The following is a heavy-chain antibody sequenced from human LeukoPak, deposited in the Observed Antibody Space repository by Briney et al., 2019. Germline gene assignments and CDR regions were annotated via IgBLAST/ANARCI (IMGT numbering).Heavy chain of an antibody. CDR1: GGSISSYY. V-gene: IGHV4-59*01. J-gene: IGHJ3*02. D-gene: IGHD3-16*02. CDR2: IYYSENT. Sequence: SETLSLTCTVSGGSISSYYWSWIRQPPGKGLEWIAYIYYSENTNYNPSLRSRVTISVDTSKNQFSLKLSSVTPADTAVYHCAGGGLVGVIPHQNDAFDIWGQGTMVTVSS. CDR3: AGGGLVGVIPHQNDAFDI.